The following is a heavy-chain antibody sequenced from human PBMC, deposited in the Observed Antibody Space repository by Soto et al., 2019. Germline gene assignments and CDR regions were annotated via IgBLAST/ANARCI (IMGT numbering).Heavy chain of an antibody. V-gene: IGHV3-7*01. CDR3: ARGAGYSGYDWNAFDI. CDR1: GFTFSSYW. CDR2: IKQDGSEK. Sequence: GGSLRLSCAASGFTFSSYWMSWVRQAPGKGLEWVANIKQDGSEKYYVDSVKGRFTISRDNAKNSLYLQMNSLRAEDTAVYDGARGAGYSGYDWNAFDIWGQGTMVTVSS. J-gene: IGHJ3*02. D-gene: IGHD5-12*01.